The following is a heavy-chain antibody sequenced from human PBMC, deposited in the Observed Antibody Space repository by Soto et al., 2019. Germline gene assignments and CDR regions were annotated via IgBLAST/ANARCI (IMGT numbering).Heavy chain of an antibody. D-gene: IGHD3-9*01. Sequence: EVQLLESGGGLVQPGGSLRLSCAASGFIFSTYAMNWVRQAPGKGLEWVSGISGSGDSTFYADSAKGRFTISRDNSKNTLYLQMNSLRAEDTAVYYCAKELGTTLTNFDSWGQGTLVTVSS. CDR3: AKELGTTLTNFDS. J-gene: IGHJ4*02. V-gene: IGHV3-23*01. CDR2: ISGSGDST. CDR1: GFIFSTYA.